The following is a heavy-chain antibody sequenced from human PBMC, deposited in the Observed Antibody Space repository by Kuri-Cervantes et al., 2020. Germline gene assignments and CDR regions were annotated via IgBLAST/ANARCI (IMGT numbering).Heavy chain of an antibody. J-gene: IGHJ2*01. V-gene: IGHV4-31*02. CDR2: IYYSGST. CDR3: ARCHDYYESSGYRAHHYWYFDL. Sequence: SCTVSDGSISSGGYYWSWIRQHPGKGLEWIGYIYYSGSTYYNPSLKSRATISVDTSKNQFSLKLSSVTAADTAVYYCARCHDYYESSGYRAHHYWYFDLWGRGTLVTVSS. D-gene: IGHD3-22*01. CDR1: DGSISSGGYY.